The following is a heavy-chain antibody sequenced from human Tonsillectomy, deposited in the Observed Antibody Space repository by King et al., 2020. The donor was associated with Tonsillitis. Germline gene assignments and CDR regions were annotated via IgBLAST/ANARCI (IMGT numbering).Heavy chain of an antibody. Sequence: VQLVESGGGLVQPGGFLRLSCAASGFTFSSYSMNWVRQAPGKGLEWVSYISSSSSTIYYADSVKGRFTISRDNAKNSLYLQMNSLRAEDTAVYYCARDGFGSGTYYNPPTGMDVWGQGTTVTVSS. CDR2: ISSSSSTI. V-gene: IGHV3-48*01. CDR3: ARDGFGSGTYYNPPTGMDV. J-gene: IGHJ6*02. CDR1: GFTFSSYS. D-gene: IGHD3-10*01.